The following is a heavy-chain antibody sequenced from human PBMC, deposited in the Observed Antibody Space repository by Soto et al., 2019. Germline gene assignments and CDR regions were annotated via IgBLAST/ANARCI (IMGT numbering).Heavy chain of an antibody. CDR3: VRLNFRGPQLWWEAVDY. CDR2: IRGSDGST. D-gene: IGHD1-26*01. J-gene: IGHJ4*02. CDR1: GYTFNNYV. V-gene: IGHV3-23*01. Sequence: EVQLLESGGGLVQPGGSLRLSCAAPGYTFNNYVMAWVRQAPGKRVAWVSGIRGSDGSTVYADSMKGRFSISRDHSKHTLYLQVSSLPARDTAVYYCVRLNFRGPQLWWEAVDYWGRGNLVSLSS.